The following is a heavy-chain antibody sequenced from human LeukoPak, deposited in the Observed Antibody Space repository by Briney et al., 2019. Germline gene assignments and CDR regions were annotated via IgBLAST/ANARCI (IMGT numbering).Heavy chain of an antibody. J-gene: IGHJ4*02. V-gene: IGHV1-46*01. CDR1: GYTFTSYY. D-gene: IGHD5-18*01. Sequence: AASVKVSCKASGYTFTSYYMHWVRQAPGQGLEWMGIINPSGGSTSYAQKFQGRVTMTRDTSTGIVYMELSSLRSEDTAVYYCARSDTAMVTPLDYWGQGTLVTVSS. CDR3: ARSDTAMVTPLDY. CDR2: INPSGGST.